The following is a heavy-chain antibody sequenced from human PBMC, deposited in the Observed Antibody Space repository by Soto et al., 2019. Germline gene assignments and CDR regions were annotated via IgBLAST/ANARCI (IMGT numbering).Heavy chain of an antibody. J-gene: IGHJ6*02. V-gene: IGHV4-31*03. CDR3: ARDPPDYYYGMGV. CDR2: IYYSGST. CDR1: GDSISSSGYY. Sequence: SETLSLTCTVSGDSISSSGYYWSWLRQHPGKGLEWIGYIYYSGSTYYSPSLKSRVTISADMSKNQFSLELRSVTGADTAVYFCARDPPDYYYGMGVWGQGTTVTVSS.